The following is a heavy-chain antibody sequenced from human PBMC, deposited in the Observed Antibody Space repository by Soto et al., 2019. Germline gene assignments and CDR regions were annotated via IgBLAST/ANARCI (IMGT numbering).Heavy chain of an antibody. V-gene: IGHV1-8*01. CDR1: GYTFTSYD. CDR3: ARDLIAVADVDY. J-gene: IGHJ4*02. D-gene: IGHD6-19*01. Sequence: QVQLVQSGAEVKKPGASVKVSCKASGYTFTSYDINWVRQATGQGLEWMGWMNPNSDNVGYAQKFQGRVTMTRNTSISTAYMELSSLRSEDTAVYYCARDLIAVADVDYWGQGTLVTVSS. CDR2: MNPNSDNV.